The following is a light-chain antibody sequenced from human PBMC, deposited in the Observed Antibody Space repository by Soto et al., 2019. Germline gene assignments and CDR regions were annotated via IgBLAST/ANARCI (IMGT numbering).Light chain of an antibody. CDR3: QQFNSYPIT. CDR2: DVS. J-gene: IGKJ5*01. V-gene: IGKV1-13*02. CDR1: QDIRGA. Sequence: AIQLTQSPSSLSASVGDRVTITCRASQDIRGALAWYQQKSGKAPKILIYDVSTLESGVPSRFSGSSSGTDFTLTISSLQPVDFATYYCQQFNSYPITFGQGTRLEIK.